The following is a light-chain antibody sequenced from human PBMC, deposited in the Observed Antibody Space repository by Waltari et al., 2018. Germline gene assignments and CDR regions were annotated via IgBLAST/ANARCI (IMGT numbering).Light chain of an antibody. CDR1: QSVSSN. J-gene: IGKJ3*01. CDR3: QQYNDWPIT. CDR2: GAS. Sequence: IVITQSPATLSVSPGERATLSCRASQSVSSNLAWYQQKPGQAPRLLIYGASTRATGIPARFSGIASGTEFTLTISSMQSEDFAVYYCQQYNDWPITFGPGTKVDLK. V-gene: IGKV3-15*01.